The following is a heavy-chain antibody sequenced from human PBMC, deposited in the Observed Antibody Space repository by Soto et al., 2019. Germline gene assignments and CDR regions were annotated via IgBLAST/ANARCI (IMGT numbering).Heavy chain of an antibody. J-gene: IGHJ4*02. CDR2: ISSSGTTI. CDR3: ASRLCSSTCCYLTFYY. D-gene: IGHD2-2*01. Sequence: EGQLVESGGGLVQPGGSLRLSCVASAFTFNNYEMNWVRQAPGKGLEWVSYISSSGTTIYYADSVKGRLTISRDSAKKSLYLQKNSLTAEDTSLYYCASRLCSSTCCYLTFYYWGQGTLVTVSS. V-gene: IGHV3-48*03. CDR1: AFTFNNYE.